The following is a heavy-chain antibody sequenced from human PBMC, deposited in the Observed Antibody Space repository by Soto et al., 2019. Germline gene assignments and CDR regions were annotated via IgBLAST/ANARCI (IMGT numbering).Heavy chain of an antibody. CDR1: GFTFSSYG. D-gene: IGHD3-22*01. V-gene: IGHV3-33*01. Sequence: QVQLVESGGGVVQPGRSLRLSCAASGFTFSSYGMHWVRQAPGKGLEWVAVIWYDGSSKYYADSVKGRFTISRDNSKNTLYLQMNSLRAEDTAVYYCARDRRYYDSSGYYFYYYYYGMDVWGQGTTVTVSS. CDR2: IWYDGSSK. J-gene: IGHJ6*02. CDR3: ARDRRYYDSSGYYFYYYYYGMDV.